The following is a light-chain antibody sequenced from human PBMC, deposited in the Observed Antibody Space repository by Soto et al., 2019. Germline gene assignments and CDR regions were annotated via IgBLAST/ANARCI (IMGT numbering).Light chain of an antibody. CDR3: QHYNSYPLA. CDR2: KAS. J-gene: IGKJ4*01. Sequence: DIQMTQSPSTLSASVGDRVTITCRASQSISIWLAWYQHKPGKAPKVLIYKASSLESGVPSRFSGSGSGTEFTLTISSLQPDDFATYYCQHYNSYPLAFGGGTKVDIK. CDR1: QSISIW. V-gene: IGKV1-5*03.